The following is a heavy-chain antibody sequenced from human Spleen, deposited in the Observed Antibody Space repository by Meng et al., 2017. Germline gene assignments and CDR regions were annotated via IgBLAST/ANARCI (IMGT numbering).Heavy chain of an antibody. CDR3: AREAKSTVTTYYFDY. J-gene: IGHJ4*02. Sequence: SETLSLTCTVSGGSIFTSNDYWIWIRQPPGKGLDWIGTTFYNGITYYNPSLRSRVTISVDTSKNHFSLKLSSVTAADTAVFYCAREAKSTVTTYYFDYWGQGTLVTVSS. D-gene: IGHD4-17*01. CDR1: GGSIFTSNDY. CDR2: TFYNGIT. V-gene: IGHV4-39*07.